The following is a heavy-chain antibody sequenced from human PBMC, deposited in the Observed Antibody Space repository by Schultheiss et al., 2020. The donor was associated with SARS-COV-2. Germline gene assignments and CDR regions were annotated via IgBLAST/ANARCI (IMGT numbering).Heavy chain of an antibody. Sequence: GGSLRLSCAASGFTFSSYSMNWVRQAPGKGLEWVSYISSSSSTIYYADSVKGRFTISRDNSKNTLYLQMNSLRAEDTAVYYCAREGDCSSTSCYIYAGFDYWGQGTLVTVS. V-gene: IGHV3-48*01. CDR1: GFTFSSYS. CDR2: ISSSSSTI. D-gene: IGHD2-2*02. CDR3: AREGDCSSTSCYIYAGFDY. J-gene: IGHJ4*02.